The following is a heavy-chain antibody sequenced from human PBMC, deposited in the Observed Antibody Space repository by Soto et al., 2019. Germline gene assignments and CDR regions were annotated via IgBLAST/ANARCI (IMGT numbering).Heavy chain of an antibody. Sequence: EVQLLETGGGLVQPGGSLRLSCAASGFTFSSYAMSWVRQAPGKGLEWVSGISGSGVSTFYADSVKGRFTISRDNSKDTLYLQVNSLRAEDTAVYYCAKGYCTSSTCSRGYFDFWGQGALVTVSS. CDR1: GFTFSSYA. J-gene: IGHJ4*02. CDR3: AKGYCTSSTCSRGYFDF. D-gene: IGHD2-2*01. CDR2: ISGSGVST. V-gene: IGHV3-23*01.